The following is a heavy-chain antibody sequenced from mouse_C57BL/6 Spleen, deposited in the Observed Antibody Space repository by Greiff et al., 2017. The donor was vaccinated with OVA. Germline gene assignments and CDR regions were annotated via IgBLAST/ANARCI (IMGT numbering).Heavy chain of an antibody. CDR2: IWSGGST. J-gene: IGHJ1*03. CDR3: ARRRDYGSSYGYFDV. CDR1: GFSLTSYG. V-gene: IGHV2-2*01. D-gene: IGHD1-1*01. Sequence: QVQLQQSGPGLVQPSQSLSITCTVSGFSLTSYGVHWVRQSPGKGLEWLGVIWSGGSTDNNAAFISRLSISKDNSKSQVFFKMNSLQADDTAIYYCARRRDYGSSYGYFDVWGTGTTVTVSS.